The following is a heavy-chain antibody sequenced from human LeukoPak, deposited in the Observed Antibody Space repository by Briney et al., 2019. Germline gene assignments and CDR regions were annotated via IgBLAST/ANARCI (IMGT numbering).Heavy chain of an antibody. D-gene: IGHD1-26*01. CDR3: ATLRRPWELGGKEPFDY. CDR1: GFTFSSYA. CDR2: ISGSGGST. J-gene: IGHJ4*02. Sequence: SGGSLRLSCAASGFTFSSYAMSWVRQAPGKGLEWVSAISGSGGSTYYADSVKGRFTISRDNSKNTLYLQMNSLGAKDTAVYYCATLRRPWELGGKEPFDYWGQGTLVTVSS. V-gene: IGHV3-23*01.